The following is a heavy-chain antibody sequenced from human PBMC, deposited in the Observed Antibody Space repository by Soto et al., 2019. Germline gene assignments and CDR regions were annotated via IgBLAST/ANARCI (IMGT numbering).Heavy chain of an antibody. CDR2: IYYSGST. D-gene: IGHD2-2*02. CDR3: ARSRYCSSTSCYTALDY. V-gene: IGHV4-59*08. CDR1: GGSISSYY. Sequence: PSETLSLTCTVSGGSISSYYWSWIRQPPGKGLEWIGYIYYSGSTNYNPSLKSRVTISVDTSKNQFSLKLSSVTAADTAVYYCARSRYCSSTSCYTALDYWGQGTLVTVSS. J-gene: IGHJ4*02.